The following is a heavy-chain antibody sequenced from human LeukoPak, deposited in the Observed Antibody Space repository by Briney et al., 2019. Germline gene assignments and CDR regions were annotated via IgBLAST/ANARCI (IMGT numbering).Heavy chain of an antibody. D-gene: IGHD3-22*01. CDR1: GGSNSSDSFY. CDR2: IYPSGST. V-gene: IGHV4-61*02. CDR3: ARVKYYYDSSGTMREYYFDY. J-gene: IGHJ4*02. Sequence: SQTLSLTCTVSGGSNSSDSFYWSWIRQPAGKGLEWIGRIYPSGSTNYSPSLKSRVTISVDTSKNQFSLKLSSVTAADTAVYYCARVKYYYDSSGTMREYYFDYWGQGTLVTVSS.